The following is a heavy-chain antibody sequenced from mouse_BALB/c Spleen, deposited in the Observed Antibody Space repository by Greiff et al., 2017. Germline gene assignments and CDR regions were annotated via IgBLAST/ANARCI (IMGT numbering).Heavy chain of an antibody. CDR3: ARHVGYYERCAY. D-gene: IGHD2-3*01. CDR1: GFAFSSYD. J-gene: IGHJ3*01. Sequence: EVQVVESGGGLVKPGGSLKLSCAASGFAFSSYDMSWVRQTPEKRLEWVAYISSGGGSTYYPDTVKGRVTISRDNAKNTLYLQMSSLKSEDTAMYYCARHVGYYERCAYWGQGTLVTVSA. V-gene: IGHV5-12-1*01. CDR2: ISSGGGST.